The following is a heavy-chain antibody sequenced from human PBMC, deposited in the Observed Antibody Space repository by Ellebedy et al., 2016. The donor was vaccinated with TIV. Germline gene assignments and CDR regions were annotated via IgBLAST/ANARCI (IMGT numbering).Heavy chain of an antibody. Sequence: GESLKISXAASGFTFSSYAMNWVRQAPGKGLEWVSVVSGNGADTYYADSVKGRFTVSRDNSKNTLYLQMNSLRPDDTAVYYCARDPRLYYWGQGTLVTVSS. J-gene: IGHJ4*02. D-gene: IGHD2/OR15-2a*01. CDR1: GFTFSSYA. CDR3: ARDPRLYY. CDR2: VSGNGADT. V-gene: IGHV3-23*01.